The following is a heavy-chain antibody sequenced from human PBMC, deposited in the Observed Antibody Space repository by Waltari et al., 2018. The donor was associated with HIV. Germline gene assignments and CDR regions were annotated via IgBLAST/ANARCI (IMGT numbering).Heavy chain of an antibody. J-gene: IGHJ4*02. CDR1: GFTFTSYG. CDR3: ARETYYYDSSGPYFDY. V-gene: IGHV3-48*01. D-gene: IGHD3-22*01. CDR2: ISSSSSTI. Sequence: EVQLVESGGGLVQPGGSLRLSCPGSGFTFTSYGMNWVRQAPGKGLEWVSFISSSSSTIYYADSVKGRFTISRDNAKNSLYLQMNSLRAEDTAVYYCARETYYYDSSGPYFDYWGQGTLVTVSS.